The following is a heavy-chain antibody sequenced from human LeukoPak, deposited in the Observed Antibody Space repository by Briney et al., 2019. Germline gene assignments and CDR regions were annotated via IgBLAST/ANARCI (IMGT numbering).Heavy chain of an antibody. Sequence: SETLFLTCAVYGGSFSGYYWSWIRQPPGKGLEWIGEINHSGSTNYNPSLKSRVTISVDTSKNQFSLKLSSVTAADTAVYYCARGQGGYDYNFDYWGQGTLVTVSS. J-gene: IGHJ4*02. D-gene: IGHD5-12*01. V-gene: IGHV4-34*01. CDR1: GGSFSGYY. CDR2: INHSGST. CDR3: ARGQGGYDYNFDY.